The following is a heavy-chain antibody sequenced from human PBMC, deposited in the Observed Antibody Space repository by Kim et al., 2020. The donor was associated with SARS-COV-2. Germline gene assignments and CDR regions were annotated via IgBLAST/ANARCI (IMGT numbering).Heavy chain of an antibody. V-gene: IGHV1-2*02. CDR2: INPNSGGT. D-gene: IGHD6-19*01. Sequence: ASVKVSCKASGYTFTGYYMHWVRQAPGQGLEWMGWINPNSGGTNYAQKFQGRVTMTRDTSISTAYMELSRLRSDDTAVYYCARIGSREWYSSGWYGDFDYWGQGTLVTVSS. CDR3: ARIGSREWYSSGWYGDFDY. CDR1: GYTFTGYY. J-gene: IGHJ4*02.